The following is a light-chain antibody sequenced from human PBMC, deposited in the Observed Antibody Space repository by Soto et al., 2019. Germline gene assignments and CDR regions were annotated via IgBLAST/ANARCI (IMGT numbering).Light chain of an antibody. Sequence: DIQMTQSPSTLSASVGDRVTITCRSSQTISSWLAWYQQKPGKAPNLLIYDASTLERGVPSRFSGTGSGTEFTLTIDRLQPDDFATYYCQQYNTFSITFGQGTRLEI. V-gene: IGKV1-5*01. CDR1: QTISSW. CDR2: DAS. J-gene: IGKJ5*01. CDR3: QQYNTFSIT.